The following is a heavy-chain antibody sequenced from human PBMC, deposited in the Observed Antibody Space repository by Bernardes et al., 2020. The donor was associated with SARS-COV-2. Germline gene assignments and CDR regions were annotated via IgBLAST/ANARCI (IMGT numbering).Heavy chain of an antibody. V-gene: IGHV1-2*02. Sequence: ASVKVSCKASEYTFTDYYILWVRHAPGQGLVWMVRINPNSGCPKYAQKCQGRVTMTSDTSISTAYMELSRLTSDDSAVYYCARGNWVEYYDLTGNIDFWGQGTLVTVSS. D-gene: IGHD3-3*01. J-gene: IGHJ4*02. CDR1: EYTFTDYY. CDR3: ARGNWVEYYDLTGNIDF. CDR2: INPNSGCP.